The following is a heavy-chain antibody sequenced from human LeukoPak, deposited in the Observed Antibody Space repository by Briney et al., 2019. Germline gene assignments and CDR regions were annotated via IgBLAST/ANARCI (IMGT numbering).Heavy chain of an antibody. J-gene: IGHJ4*02. Sequence: GGSLRLSCAASGFTFSSYAMTWVRQPPGKGLEWVSAISGSGGSTYYADSVKGRFTISRDNSKNTLYLQMNSLRAEDTAVYYCAKDGGPGGYSYGFLGYWGQGTLVTVSS. D-gene: IGHD5-18*01. CDR1: GFTFSSYA. CDR3: AKDGGPGGYSYGFLGY. V-gene: IGHV3-23*01. CDR2: ISGSGGST.